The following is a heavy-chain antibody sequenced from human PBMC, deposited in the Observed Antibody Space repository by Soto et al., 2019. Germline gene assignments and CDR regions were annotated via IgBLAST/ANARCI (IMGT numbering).Heavy chain of an antibody. CDR3: ATKYGSGSTHFDY. Sequence: QVQLVQSGAEVRKPGSSVKVSCTASGDTFNFYTISWVRQAPGQGLEWMGRVIPMLRMSNYAQKFQGRVTTSADKSTSTAYLALSSLRSDDTAVYYCATKYGSGSTHFDYWGQGTLVTVSS. D-gene: IGHD3-10*01. J-gene: IGHJ4*02. V-gene: IGHV1-69*02. CDR1: GDTFNFYT. CDR2: VIPMLRMS.